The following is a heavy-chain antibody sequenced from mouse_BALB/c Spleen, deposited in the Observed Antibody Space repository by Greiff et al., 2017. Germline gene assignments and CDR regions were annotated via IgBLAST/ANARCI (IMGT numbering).Heavy chain of an antibody. Sequence: VHVKQSGAELVKPGASVKLSCTASGFNIKDTYMHWVKQRPEQGLEWIGRIDPANGNTKYDPKFQGKATITADTSSNTAYLQLSSLTSEDTAVYYCARYDYSYAMDDGGQGTSVTVSS. J-gene: IGHJ4*01. CDR1: GFNIKDTY. CDR2: IDPANGNT. CDR3: ARYDYSYAMDD. D-gene: IGHD2-4*01. V-gene: IGHV14-3*02.